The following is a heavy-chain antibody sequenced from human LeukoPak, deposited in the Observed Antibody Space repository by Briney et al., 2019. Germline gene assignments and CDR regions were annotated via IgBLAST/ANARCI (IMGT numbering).Heavy chain of an antibody. CDR1: EFTFSNYN. D-gene: IGHD5-12*01. CDR2: ISNGGGYI. J-gene: IGHJ4*02. CDR3: ARAVVGSAYDYFDY. V-gene: IGHV3-21*01. Sequence: GGSLRLSCAASEFTFSNYNMNWVRQAPGKGLEWVSFISNGGGYIYYTDSVKGRFTISRDNAKNSLFLQVNSLRAEDTAVYFCARAVVGSAYDYFDYWGQGTLVTVSS.